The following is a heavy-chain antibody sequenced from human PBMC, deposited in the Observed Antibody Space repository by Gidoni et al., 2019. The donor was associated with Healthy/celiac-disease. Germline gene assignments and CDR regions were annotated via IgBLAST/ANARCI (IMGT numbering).Heavy chain of an antibody. D-gene: IGHD2-2*01. Sequence: QVQLVQSGAEVKKPGASVKVSCKASGYTFTSYAMHWVRQAPGQRLEWMGWINAGNGNTKYSQKFQGRVTITRDTSASTAYMELSSLRSEDTAVYYCARGKDIVVVPAAIYGGWFDPWGQGTLVTVSS. CDR1: GYTFTSYA. J-gene: IGHJ5*02. CDR2: INAGNGNT. V-gene: IGHV1-3*01. CDR3: ARGKDIVVVPAAIYGGWFDP.